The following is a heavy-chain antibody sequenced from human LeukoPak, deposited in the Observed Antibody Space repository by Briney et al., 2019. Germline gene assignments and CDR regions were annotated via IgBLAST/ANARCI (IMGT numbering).Heavy chain of an antibody. CDR2: IRSDGYTK. J-gene: IGHJ4*02. V-gene: IGHV3-30*02. D-gene: IGHD1-14*01. Sequence: GGSLRLSYAASGFTFSVSGMHWVRRAPGKGLDWVAFIRSDGYTKYYADSVRGRFTISRDNSKNTLYLQMNSLRTEDTAVYYCAKDSRNLPFDYWGQGTLVTVSS. CDR1: GFTFSVSG. CDR3: AKDSRNLPFDY.